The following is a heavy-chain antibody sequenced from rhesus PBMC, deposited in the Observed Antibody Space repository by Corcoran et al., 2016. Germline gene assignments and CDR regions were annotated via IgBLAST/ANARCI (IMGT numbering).Heavy chain of an antibody. CDR1: GFSLSPSGMG. CDR2: IYWNDDK. V-gene: IGHV2-1*01. D-gene: IGHD3-9*01. Sequence: QVTLKESGPALVKPTQTLTLTCTFSGFSLSPSGMGVGWIRQPSRKTLEWLAHIYWNDDKYYRTSLKSRLTISKDTSKNQVVLTMTNMDPVDTATYYCARRTGGSGFDYWGQGVLVTVSS. J-gene: IGHJ4*01. CDR3: ARRTGGSGFDY.